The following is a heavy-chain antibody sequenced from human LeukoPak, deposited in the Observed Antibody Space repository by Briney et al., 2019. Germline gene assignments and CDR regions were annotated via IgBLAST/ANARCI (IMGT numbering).Heavy chain of an antibody. D-gene: IGHD3-16*02. CDR1: GFSFSTYA. J-gene: IGHJ4*02. CDR3: AKSLYGGCDY. Sequence: GGSLRLSCAASGFSFSTYAMSWVRQAPGKGLEWVSGVNGNGGSTSYADSVKGRFTIFRDNSKNTVYLQMNSLRVEDTAIYYCAKSLYGGCDYWGQGTVVTVSS. CDR2: VNGNGGST. V-gene: IGHV3-23*01.